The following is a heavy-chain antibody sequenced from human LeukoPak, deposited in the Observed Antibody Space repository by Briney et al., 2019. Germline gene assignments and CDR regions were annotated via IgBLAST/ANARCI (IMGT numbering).Heavy chain of an antibody. Sequence: SETLSLTCTVSGGSISSGGYYWSWIRQHPGKGLEWIGYIYYSGSTYYNPSLKSRVTISVDTSKNQFPLKLSSVTAADTAVYYCARARYYYDSSGYCHFDYWGQGTLVTVSS. J-gene: IGHJ4*02. CDR2: IYYSGST. CDR1: GGSISSGGYY. D-gene: IGHD3-22*01. V-gene: IGHV4-31*03. CDR3: ARARYYYDSSGYCHFDY.